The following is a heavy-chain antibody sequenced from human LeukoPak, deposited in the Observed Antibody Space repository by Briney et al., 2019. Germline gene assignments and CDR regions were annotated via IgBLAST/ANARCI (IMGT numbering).Heavy chain of an antibody. V-gene: IGHV5-51*01. J-gene: IGHJ1*01. Sequence: GESLKISCKGSGYNFPVYWIGWVRQMPGKGLEWMGIIYPGDSDTRYSPSFQGQVTISADKSISTAYLQWSSLKASDTAMYYCARAIVGTNAEYFQHWGQGTLVTVSS. CDR3: ARAIVGTNAEYFQH. CDR2: IYPGDSDT. CDR1: GYNFPVYW. D-gene: IGHD1-26*01.